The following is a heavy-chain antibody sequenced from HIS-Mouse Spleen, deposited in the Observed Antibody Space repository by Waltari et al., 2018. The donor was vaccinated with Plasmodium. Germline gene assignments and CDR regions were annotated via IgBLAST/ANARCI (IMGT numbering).Heavy chain of an antibody. CDR2: IYYSGST. CDR3: ARRGGSYYYFDY. Sequence: QLPLQESGPGLVKPSETLSLTCTVSVCSISSWSYYWGWIRQPPGKGLEWIGSIYYSGSTYYNPSLKSRFTISVDTSKNQFSLKLSSVTAADTAVYYCARRGGSYYYFDYWGQGTLVTVSS. J-gene: IGHJ4*02. V-gene: IGHV4-39*01. CDR1: VCSISSWSYY. D-gene: IGHD1-26*01.